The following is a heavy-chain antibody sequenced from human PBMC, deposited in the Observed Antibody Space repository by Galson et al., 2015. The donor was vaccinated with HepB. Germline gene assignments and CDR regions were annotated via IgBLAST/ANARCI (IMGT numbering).Heavy chain of an antibody. V-gene: IGHV5-51*01. CDR2: IFPGDSTR. J-gene: IGHJ1*01. CDR1: GNGPLNYW. CDR3: AKLRATSGGDVL. Sequence: QSGAEVKKPGESLKISCQASGNGPLNYWIAWVRQVPGKGPEWMGLIFPGDSTRKYSPSFQGQVTISVDKSIATAYLEWNTLRASDTATYYCAKLRATSGGDVLWGQGTLVIVSS. D-gene: IGHD5-12*01.